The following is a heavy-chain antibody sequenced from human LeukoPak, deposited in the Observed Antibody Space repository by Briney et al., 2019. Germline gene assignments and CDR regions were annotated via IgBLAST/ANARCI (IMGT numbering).Heavy chain of an antibody. V-gene: IGHV4-39*07. CDR2: IYYSGST. CDR3: ARELMAAAGRWGTPYYYYYMDV. CDR1: GGSISGTNYY. J-gene: IGHJ6*03. Sequence: PSETLSLACTVSGGSISGTNYYWGRIRQPPGKGLEWIGNIYYSGSTYYNPSLKSRVTISVDTSKNQFSLKLSSVTAADTAVYYCARELMAAAGRWGTPYYYYYMDVWGKGTTVTVSS. D-gene: IGHD6-13*01.